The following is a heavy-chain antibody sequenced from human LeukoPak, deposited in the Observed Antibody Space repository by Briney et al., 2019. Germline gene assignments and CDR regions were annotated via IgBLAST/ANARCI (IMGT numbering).Heavy chain of an antibody. V-gene: IGHV3-53*01. D-gene: IGHD6-13*01. CDR1: GFTFSSYA. J-gene: IGHJ6*02. CDR2: IYSGGST. Sequence: PGGSLRLPCAASGFTFSSYAMSWVRQAPGKGLEWVSVIYSGGSTYYADSVKGRFTISRDNSKNTLYLQMNSLRAEDTAVYYCAREQQYPGGLMDVWGQGTTVTVSS. CDR3: AREQQYPGGLMDV.